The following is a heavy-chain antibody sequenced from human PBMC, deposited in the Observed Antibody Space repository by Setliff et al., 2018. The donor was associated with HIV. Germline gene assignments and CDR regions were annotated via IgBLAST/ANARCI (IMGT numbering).Heavy chain of an antibody. CDR2: ISGSGGST. J-gene: IGHJ4*02. Sequence: GGSLRLSCAASGFTFSSYAMSWVRQAPGKGLEWVSAISGSGGSTYYADSVKGRFTISRDNGKKSLYLQMNSLRAEDTAVYYCAKDRYYDSSGSPFDYWGQGTLVTVSS. D-gene: IGHD3-22*01. CDR3: AKDRYYDSSGSPFDY. CDR1: GFTFSSYA. V-gene: IGHV3-23*01.